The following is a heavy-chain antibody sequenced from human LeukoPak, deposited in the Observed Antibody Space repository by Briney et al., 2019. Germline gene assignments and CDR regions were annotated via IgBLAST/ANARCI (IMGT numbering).Heavy chain of an antibody. Sequence: SETLSLTCTVSGGSISSYYWSWIRQPPGKGLEWIGYIYYSGSTNYNPSLKSRVTISVDTSKNQFSLKLSSVTAADTAVYYCAKDAYSSGWEGDYYYGMDVWGQGTTVTVSS. D-gene: IGHD6-19*01. CDR2: IYYSGST. CDR1: GGSISSYY. CDR3: AKDAYSSGWEGDYYYGMDV. J-gene: IGHJ6*02. V-gene: IGHV4-59*01.